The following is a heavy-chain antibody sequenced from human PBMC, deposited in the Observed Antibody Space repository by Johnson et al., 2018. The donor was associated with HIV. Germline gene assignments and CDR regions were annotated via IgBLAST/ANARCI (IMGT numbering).Heavy chain of an antibody. V-gene: IGHV3-30*02. J-gene: IGHJ3*02. Sequence: QVQLVESGGGVVQPGGSMRLSCAASGFTFSTYGMHWVRQAPGKGLEWVAFIRYDGSKKYYADSVKGRFTISRDNSKNTLYLEMNSLRAEDTAVYYCAKGPQGIATPDAFDIWGQGTMVTVSS. D-gene: IGHD2-21*01. CDR3: AKGPQGIATPDAFDI. CDR2: IRYDGSKK. CDR1: GFTFSTYG.